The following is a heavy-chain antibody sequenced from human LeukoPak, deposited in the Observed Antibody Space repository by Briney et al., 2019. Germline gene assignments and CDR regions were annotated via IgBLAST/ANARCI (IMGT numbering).Heavy chain of an antibody. V-gene: IGHV3-66*01. J-gene: IGHJ3*02. CDR3: ARDGSYYDSSGYWVGAFDI. Sequence: GGSLRLSCAASGFTVSSNYMSWVRQAPGKGPEWVSVIYSGGSTYYADSVKGRFTISRDNSKNTLFLQMNSLRAEDTAVYYYARDGSYYDSSGYWVGAFDIWGQGTMVTVSS. CDR2: IYSGGST. D-gene: IGHD3-22*01. CDR1: GFTVSSNY.